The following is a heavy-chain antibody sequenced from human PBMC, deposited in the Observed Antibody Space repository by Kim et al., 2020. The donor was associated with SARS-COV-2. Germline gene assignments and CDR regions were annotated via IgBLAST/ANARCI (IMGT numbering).Heavy chain of an antibody. J-gene: IGHJ3*02. Sequence: SETLSLTCTVSGGSISSSSYYWGWIRQPPGKGLEWIGSIYYSGSTYYNPSLKSRVTISVDTSKNQFSLKLSSVTAADTAVYYCARHDDILTGYYTGFAFVIWGQRTMVTVSS. D-gene: IGHD3-9*01. CDR2: IYYSGST. CDR3: ARHDDILTGYYTGFAFVI. V-gene: IGHV4-39*01. CDR1: GGSISSSSYY.